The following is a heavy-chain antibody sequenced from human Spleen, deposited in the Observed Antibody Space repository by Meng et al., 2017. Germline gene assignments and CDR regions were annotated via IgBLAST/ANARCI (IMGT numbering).Heavy chain of an antibody. CDR3: ARTAGYCSGGSCSDY. D-gene: IGHD2-15*01. CDR2: ISYDGSNK. J-gene: IGHJ4*02. CDR1: GFTFSSYA. V-gene: IGHV3-30*04. Sequence: GGSLRLSCAASGFTFSSYAMHWVRQAPGKGLEWVAVISYDGSNKYYADSVKGRFTISRDNSKNTLYLQMNSLRAEDTAVYYCARTAGYCSGGSCSDYWGQGTLVTVSS.